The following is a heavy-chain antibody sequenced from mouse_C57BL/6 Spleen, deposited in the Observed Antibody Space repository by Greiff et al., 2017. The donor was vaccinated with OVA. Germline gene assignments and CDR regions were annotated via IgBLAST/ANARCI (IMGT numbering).Heavy chain of an antibody. D-gene: IGHD1-1*01. CDR2: IDPEDGET. J-gene: IGHJ3*01. Sequence: VHVKQSGAELVKPGASVKLSCTASGFNIKDYYMHWVKQRTEQGLEWIGRIDPEDGETKYAPKFQGKATITADTSSNTAYLQLSSLTSEDTAVYYCVPIYYCGSSPWFAYWGQGTLVTVSA. V-gene: IGHV14-2*01. CDR1: GFNIKDYY. CDR3: VPIYYCGSSPWFAY.